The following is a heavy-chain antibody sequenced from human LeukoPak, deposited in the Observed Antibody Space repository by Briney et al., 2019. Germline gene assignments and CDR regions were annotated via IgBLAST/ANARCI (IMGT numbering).Heavy chain of an antibody. J-gene: IGHJ4*02. Sequence: GASVKVSCKASGGTFSSYAISWVRQAPGQGLEWMGRIIPILGIANYAQKFQGRVTITADKSTSTAYMELSSLRSEDTAVYYCARDSRGRGYSHGYFDYWGQGTLVTVSS. CDR1: GGTFSSYA. CDR3: ARDSRGRGYSHGYFDY. V-gene: IGHV1-69*04. CDR2: IIPILGIA. D-gene: IGHD5-18*01.